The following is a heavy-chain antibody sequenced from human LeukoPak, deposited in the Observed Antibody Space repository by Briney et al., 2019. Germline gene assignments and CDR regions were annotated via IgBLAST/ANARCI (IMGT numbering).Heavy chain of an antibody. J-gene: IGHJ3*02. D-gene: IGHD3-10*01. V-gene: IGHV3-23*01. CDR2: ISGSGGST. Sequence: GGSLRLSCAASGFTFSSYAMSWVRQAPGKGLEWVSAISGSGGSTYYADSVKGRFTISRDNSKNTLHLQMNSLRAEDTAVYYCAKDVWFGDTAGAFDIWGQGTMVTVSS. CDR3: AKDVWFGDTAGAFDI. CDR1: GFTFSSYA.